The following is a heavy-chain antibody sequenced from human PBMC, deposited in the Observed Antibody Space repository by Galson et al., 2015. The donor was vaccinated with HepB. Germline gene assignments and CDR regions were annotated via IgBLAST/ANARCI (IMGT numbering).Heavy chain of an antibody. Sequence: SLRLSCAASGFTFTSYALHWVRQAPGKGLEWVALISYDGGNTDHADSVQGRFTISRDNSKNTLYLQMNSLRTDDAAVYYCARAPPKRLKGWFDPWGQGTLVTVSP. CDR2: ISYDGGNT. D-gene: IGHD2-21*02. CDR1: GFTFTSYA. J-gene: IGHJ5*02. V-gene: IGHV3-30-3*01. CDR3: ARAPPKRLKGWFDP.